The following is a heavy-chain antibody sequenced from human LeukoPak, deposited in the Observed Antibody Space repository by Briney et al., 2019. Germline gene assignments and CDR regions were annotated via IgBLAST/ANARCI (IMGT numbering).Heavy chain of an antibody. CDR2: IKPDGSEK. CDR3: AREEDNADEYLREDY. J-gene: IGHJ4*02. V-gene: IGHV3-7*01. D-gene: IGHD2/OR15-2a*01. CDR1: GLPFSSYW. Sequence: GGFLRLSCAASGLPFSSYWMSWVRQAPGKGLEWVANIKPDGSEKNYVDSVKGRFTISRGNARNSLFLQMNSLRAEDTAVYYCAREEDNADEYLREDYWGQGTLVTVSS.